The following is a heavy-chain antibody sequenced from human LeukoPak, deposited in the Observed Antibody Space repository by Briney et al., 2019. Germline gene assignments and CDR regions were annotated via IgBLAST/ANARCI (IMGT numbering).Heavy chain of an antibody. Sequence: GGSLRLSCAASGFTVSSNYMSWVRQAPGKGLEWVSVIYSGGSTYYADSVKGRFTTSRDNSKNTLYLQMNSLRAEDTAVYYCARANYGGDFDYWGQGTLVTVSS. V-gene: IGHV3-53*01. CDR2: IYSGGST. CDR1: GFTVSSNY. CDR3: ARANYGGDFDY. J-gene: IGHJ4*02. D-gene: IGHD4-23*01.